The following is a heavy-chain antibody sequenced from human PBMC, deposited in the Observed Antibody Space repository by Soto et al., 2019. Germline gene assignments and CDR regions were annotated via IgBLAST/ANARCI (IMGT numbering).Heavy chain of an antibody. D-gene: IGHD2-2*01. V-gene: IGHV4-4*02. J-gene: IGHJ6*02. Sequence: QVQLQESGPGLVKPSGTLSLTCAVSGGSISSSNWWSWVRQPPGKGLEWIGEIYHSGSTNYNPSLKSRVTISVDKSKNQFSLKLSSVTAADTAVYYCARAFIVVVPAAILYYYYYGMDVWGQGTTVTVSS. CDR3: ARAFIVVVPAAILYYYYYGMDV. CDR1: GGSISSSNW. CDR2: IYHSGST.